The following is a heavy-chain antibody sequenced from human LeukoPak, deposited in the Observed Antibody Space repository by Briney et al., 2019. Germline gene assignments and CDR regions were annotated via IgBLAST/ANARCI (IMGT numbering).Heavy chain of an antibody. V-gene: IGHV3-48*01. CDR1: GFTFSSYS. CDR3: AREDDLELWAS. Sequence: GGSLRLSCAASGFTFSSYSMNWVRQAPGKGLEWVSYISSSSSTIYYADSVKGRFTISRDNAKNSLYLQMNSLRAEDTAVYYCAREDDLELWASWGQGPLVTVSS. D-gene: IGHD3-3*01. CDR2: ISSSSSTI. J-gene: IGHJ4*02.